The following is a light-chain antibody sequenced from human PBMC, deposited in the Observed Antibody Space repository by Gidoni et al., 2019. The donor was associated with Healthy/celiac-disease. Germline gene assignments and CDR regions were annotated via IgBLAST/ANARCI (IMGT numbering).Light chain of an antibody. J-gene: IGKJ1*01. CDR1: QDISNY. Sequence: DIQMTQSPSSLSASVGDRVTITCQASQDISNYLNWYQQKPGKAPKLLIYDASNLETGVPSRFSGSGSGTDFTFTISSLQPEDIATYYCQQYVNLWTFXQXTKVEIK. CDR3: QQYVNLWT. V-gene: IGKV1-33*01. CDR2: DAS.